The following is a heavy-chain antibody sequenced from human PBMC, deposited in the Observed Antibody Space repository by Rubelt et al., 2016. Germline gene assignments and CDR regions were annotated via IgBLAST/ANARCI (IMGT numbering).Heavy chain of an antibody. CDR3: ARGYCTNGVCYGGDY. V-gene: IGHV4-39*07. J-gene: IGHJ4*02. D-gene: IGHD2-8*01. Sequence: QLQLQESGPGLVKLSETLSLTCTVSGGSISSSSYYWSWIRQPPGKGLEWIGEINHSGSTNYNPSLKSRVTISVDTSKNQFSLKLSSGTAADTAVYYCARGYCTNGVCYGGDYWGQGTLVTVSS. CDR1: GGSISSSSYY. CDR2: INHSGST.